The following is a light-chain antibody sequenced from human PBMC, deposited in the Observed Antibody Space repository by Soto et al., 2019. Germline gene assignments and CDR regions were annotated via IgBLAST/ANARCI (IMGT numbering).Light chain of an antibody. CDR3: CSYTSSSTHV. CDR1: SSDVGGYNF. J-gene: IGLJ1*01. V-gene: IGLV2-14*03. Sequence: QSALTQPASVSGSPGQSITISCTGTSSDVGGYNFVSWYQQHPGKVPKLMIFDVNRRPSGVSDRVSGSQSGNTASLTISGLKAEDEGDYCCCSYTSSSTHVFGRGTKLTVL. CDR2: DVN.